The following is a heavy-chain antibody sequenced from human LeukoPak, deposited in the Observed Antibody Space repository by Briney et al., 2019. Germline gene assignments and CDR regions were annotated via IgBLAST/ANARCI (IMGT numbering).Heavy chain of an antibody. CDR3: AKVRSSRYYYYYMDV. J-gene: IGHJ6*03. D-gene: IGHD2-2*01. Sequence: PGRSLRLSCAASGFTLSSYGMHWVRQAPGKGLEWVAVISYDGSYKYHADSVKGRFTISRDNSKNTLYLQMNSLRAEDTAVYFCAKVRSSRYYYYYMDVWGKGTTVTVSS. CDR2: ISYDGSYK. CDR1: GFTLSSYG. V-gene: IGHV3-30*18.